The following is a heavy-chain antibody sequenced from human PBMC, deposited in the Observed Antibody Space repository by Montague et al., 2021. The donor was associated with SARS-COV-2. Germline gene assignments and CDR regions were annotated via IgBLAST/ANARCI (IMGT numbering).Heavy chain of an antibody. Sequence: SETLSLTCAVSGDSISSSNWWSWVRQPPGKGLAWIGEIYHGGSTNYNPSLKSRVTMSIDESRNQFSLSLSSLTAADTAVYYCARLDGLGYWGQGTRVAVSS. CDR1: GDSISSSNW. D-gene: IGHD3/OR15-3a*01. CDR2: IYHGGST. J-gene: IGHJ4*02. CDR3: ARLDGLGY. V-gene: IGHV4-4*02.